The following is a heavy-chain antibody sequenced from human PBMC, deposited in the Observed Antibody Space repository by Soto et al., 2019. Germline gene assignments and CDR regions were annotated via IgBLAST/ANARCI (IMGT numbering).Heavy chain of an antibody. CDR2: ISYSDGS. J-gene: IGHJ4*02. D-gene: IGHD5-12*01. V-gene: IGHV4-39*01. Sequence: SETLSLTCTVSGGSISTRDSISTRSFYWGWMRQPPGKGLQWIASISYSDGSFYNSSLKSRLTRSVDTSKNQFSLSLRSVTAADTAVYYCAAGGGLPRYYWGQGTLVTVSS. CDR3: AAGGGLPRYY. CDR1: GGSISTRDSISTRSFY.